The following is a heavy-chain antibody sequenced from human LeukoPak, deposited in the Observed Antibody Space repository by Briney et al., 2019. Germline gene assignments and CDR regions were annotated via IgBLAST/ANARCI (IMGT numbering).Heavy chain of an antibody. Sequence: GGSLRLSCAASGFTFSSYSMNWVRQAPGKGLEWVSSISSSSSYIYYADSVKGRFTISRDNAKNSLYLQVNSLRAEDTAVYYCARVSSGMYNWFDPWGQGTLVTVSS. CDR1: GFTFSSYS. V-gene: IGHV3-21*01. D-gene: IGHD6-19*01. J-gene: IGHJ5*02. CDR3: ARVSSGMYNWFDP. CDR2: ISSSSSYI.